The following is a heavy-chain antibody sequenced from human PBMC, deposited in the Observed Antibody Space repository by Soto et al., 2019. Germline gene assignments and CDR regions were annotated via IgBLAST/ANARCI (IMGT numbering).Heavy chain of an antibody. J-gene: IGHJ5*02. CDR3: ARNYYGSGSYWFDP. CDR1: GGSISSYY. D-gene: IGHD3-10*01. V-gene: IGHV4-59*01. Sequence: ETLSLTCTVSGGSISSYYWSWIRQPPGKGLEWIGYIYYSGSTNYNPSLKSRVTISVDTSKNQFSLKLSSVTAADTAVYYCARNYYGSGSYWFDPWGQGTLVTVSS. CDR2: IYYSGST.